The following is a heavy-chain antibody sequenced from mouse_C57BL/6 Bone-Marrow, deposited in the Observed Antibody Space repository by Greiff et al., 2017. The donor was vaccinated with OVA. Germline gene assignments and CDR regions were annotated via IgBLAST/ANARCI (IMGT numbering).Heavy chain of an antibody. J-gene: IGHJ3*01. D-gene: IGHD2-5*01. CDR3: KRWPYSNYMSY. CDR1: GYTFTDYE. CDR2: IDPETGGT. Sequence: QVQLQQSGAELVRPGASVTLSCKASGYTFTDYEMHWVKQTPVHGLEWIGAIDPETGGTAYNQKFKGKAILTADKSSSTTYMKLHSLTSEDTAVYYCKRWPYSNYMSYWGQGTLVTVTA. V-gene: IGHV1-15*01.